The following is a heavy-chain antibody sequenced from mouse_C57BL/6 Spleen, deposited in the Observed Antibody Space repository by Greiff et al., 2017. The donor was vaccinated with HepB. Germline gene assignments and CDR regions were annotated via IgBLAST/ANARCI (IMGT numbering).Heavy chain of an antibody. D-gene: IGHD2-4*01. CDR2: ISSGGSYT. CDR1: GFTFSSYG. V-gene: IGHV5-6*02. Sequence: DVMLVESGGDLVKPGGSLKLSCAASGFTFSSYGMSWVRQTPDKRLEWVATISSGGSYTYYPDSVKGRFTISRDNAKNTLYLQLSSLKSEDTAMYYCARHYLYDYDRDWYFDVWGTGTTVTVSS. CDR3: ARHYLYDYDRDWYFDV. J-gene: IGHJ1*03.